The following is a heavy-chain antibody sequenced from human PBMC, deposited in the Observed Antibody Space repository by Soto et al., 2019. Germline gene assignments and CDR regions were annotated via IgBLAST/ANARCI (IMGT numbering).Heavy chain of an antibody. CDR2: IIPILGIA. D-gene: IGHD3-3*01. CDR3: ARDVLGDFWSGFDY. Sequence: GASVKVSCKASGGTFSSYTISWVRQAPGQGLEWMGRIIPILGIANYAQKFQGRVTITADKSTSTAYMELSSLRSEDTAVYYCARDVLGDFWSGFDYWGQGTLVTVSS. CDR1: GGTFSSYT. V-gene: IGHV1-69*04. J-gene: IGHJ4*02.